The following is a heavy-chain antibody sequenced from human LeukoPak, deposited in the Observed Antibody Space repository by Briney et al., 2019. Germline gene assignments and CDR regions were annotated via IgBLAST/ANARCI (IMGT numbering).Heavy chain of an antibody. CDR1: GFSLSTSGVG. D-gene: IGHD2-21*01. J-gene: IGHJ4*02. V-gene: IGHV2-5*01. Sequence: SGPALVKPTQTLTLTCTFSGFSLSTSGVGVGWIRQPPGKALEWLSLIYWNDDKRYSPALKSRLTITKDTSKTQVVLTMTNTDPVDTATYYCAHSTYSKVFDYWGQGTLVTVSS. CDR3: AHSTYSKVFDY. CDR2: IYWNDDK.